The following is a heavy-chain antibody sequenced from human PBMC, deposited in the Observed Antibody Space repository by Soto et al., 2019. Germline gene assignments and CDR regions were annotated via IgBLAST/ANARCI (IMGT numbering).Heavy chain of an antibody. D-gene: IGHD3-10*01. J-gene: IGHJ4*02. CDR3: VRDLDGSGSYYTDY. CDR1: GYMFISCG. CDR2: ISASNGNT. V-gene: IGHV1-18*04. Sequence: ASVKVSCKASGYMFISCGINWVRQAPGQGLEWMGWISASNGNTKYAQNFQGRVTMTTDTSTSTAYMEMRSLRSDDTAVYYCVRDLDGSGSYYTDYWGPGTLVTVSS.